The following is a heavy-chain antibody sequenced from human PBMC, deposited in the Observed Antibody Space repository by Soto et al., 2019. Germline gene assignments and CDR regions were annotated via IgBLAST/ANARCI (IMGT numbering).Heavy chain of an antibody. CDR2: IYYSGST. J-gene: IGHJ3*02. D-gene: IGHD5-12*01. CDR3: ARARLRAVYAFDI. V-gene: IGHV4-31*03. CDR1: GGSISSGDYY. Sequence: KSSETLSLTCTVSGGSISSGDYYWTWIRQRPGKGLGWIGYIYYSGSTYYSPSLKSRLSISLDTSKNQFSLRLSSVTAADTAMYYCARARLRAVYAFDIWGQGTMVTVSS.